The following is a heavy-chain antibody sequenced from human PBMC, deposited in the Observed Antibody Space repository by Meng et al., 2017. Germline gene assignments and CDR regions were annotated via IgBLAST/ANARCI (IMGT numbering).Heavy chain of an antibody. CDR3: ARVVFGELLSFDY. CDR2: ISSSSSYI. D-gene: IGHD3-10*02. CDR1: GFTFSSYS. J-gene: IGHJ4*02. V-gene: IGHV3-21*01. Sequence: ESLKISCAASGFTFSSYSMNWVRQAPGKGLEWVSSISSSSSYIYYADSVKGRFTISRDNAKNSLYLQMNSLRAEDTAVYYCARVVFGELLSFDYWGQGTLVTVSS.